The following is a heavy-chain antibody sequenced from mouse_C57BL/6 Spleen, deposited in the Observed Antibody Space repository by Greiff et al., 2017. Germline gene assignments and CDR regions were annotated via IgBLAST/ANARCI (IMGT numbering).Heavy chain of an antibody. Sequence: VKLQQSGAELVKPGASVKLSCKASGYTFTSYWMHWVKQRPGQGLEWIGMIHPNSGSTNYNEKFKSKATLTVDKSSSTAYMQLSSLTSEDSAVYYCARSATVVDYFDYWGQGTTLTVSS. CDR2: IHPNSGST. V-gene: IGHV1-64*01. CDR1: GYTFTSYW. CDR3: ARSATVVDYFDY. D-gene: IGHD1-1*01. J-gene: IGHJ2*01.